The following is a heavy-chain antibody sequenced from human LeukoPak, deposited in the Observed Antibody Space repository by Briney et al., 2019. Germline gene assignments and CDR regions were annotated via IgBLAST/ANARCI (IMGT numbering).Heavy chain of an antibody. D-gene: IGHD5-12*01. V-gene: IGHV4-59*01. CDR3: ARLTITSDAFDI. Sequence: SETLSLTCTVSGGSISSYYWSWIRQPPGKGLEWIGYIYYSGSTNYNPSLKSRVTISVDTSKNQFSLKLSSVTAAATAVYYCARLTITSDAFDIWGQGTMVTVSS. J-gene: IGHJ3*02. CDR1: GGSISSYY. CDR2: IYYSGST.